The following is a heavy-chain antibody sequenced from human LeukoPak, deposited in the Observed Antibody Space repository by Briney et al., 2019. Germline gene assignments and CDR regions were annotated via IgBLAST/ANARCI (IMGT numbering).Heavy chain of an antibody. CDR1: GYTFTSYD. CDR2: MNPNSGNT. CDR3: ARDGPNSYDFWSGYYTYDAFDI. J-gene: IGHJ3*02. Sequence: ASVKVSCKASGYTFTSYDINWVRQATGQGLEWMGWMNPNSGNTGYAQKFQGRVTITRNTSISTAYMELSSLRSEDTAVYNCARDGPNSYDFWSGYYTYDAFDIWGQGTMVTVSS. V-gene: IGHV1-8*03. D-gene: IGHD3-3*01.